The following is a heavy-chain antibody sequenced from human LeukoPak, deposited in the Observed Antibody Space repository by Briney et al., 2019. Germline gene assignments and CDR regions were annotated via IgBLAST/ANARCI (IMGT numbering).Heavy chain of an antibody. CDR1: GFTFDDYT. CDR3: AKSTGRGVVYYFDY. V-gene: IGHV3-43*01. J-gene: IGHJ4*02. Sequence: GGSLRLSCAASGFTFDDYTMHWVRQAPGKGLEWVSLISWDGGSTYYADSVKGRFTISRDNSKNSLYLQMNSLRTEDTALYYCAKSTGRGVVYYFDYWGQGTLVTVSS. CDR2: ISWDGGST. D-gene: IGHD3-10*01.